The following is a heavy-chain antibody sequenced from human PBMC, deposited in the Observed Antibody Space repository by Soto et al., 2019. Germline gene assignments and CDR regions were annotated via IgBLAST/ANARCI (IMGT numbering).Heavy chain of an antibody. Sequence: PSETLSLTCAVYGGSFSGYYWSWIRQPPGKGLEWIGEINHSGSTNYNPSLKSRVTISVDTSKNQFSLKLSSVTAADAAVYYCARGRTHRWFDPWGQGTLVTVSS. J-gene: IGHJ5*02. V-gene: IGHV4-34*01. CDR1: GGSFSGYY. CDR3: ARGRTHRWFDP. CDR2: INHSGST.